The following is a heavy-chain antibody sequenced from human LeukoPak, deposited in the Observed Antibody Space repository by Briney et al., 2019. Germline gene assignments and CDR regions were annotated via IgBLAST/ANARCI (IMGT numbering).Heavy chain of an antibody. V-gene: IGHV4-38-2*02. D-gene: IGHD6-19*01. CDR3: AGEAVAGTNFDY. CDR1: GYSISSGYY. Sequence: SETLSLTCTVSGYSISSGYYWGWIRQPPGKGLGWVGSIYHSGSTYYNPSLKSRVTISVDTSKNQFSLKLSSVTAADTAVYYCAGEAVAGTNFDYWGQGTLVTVSS. CDR2: IYHSGST. J-gene: IGHJ4*02.